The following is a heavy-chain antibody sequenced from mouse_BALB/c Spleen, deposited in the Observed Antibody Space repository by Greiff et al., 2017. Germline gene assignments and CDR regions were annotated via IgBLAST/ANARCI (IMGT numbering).Heavy chain of an antibody. Sequence: EVMLVESGGGLVQPGGSRKLSCAASGFTFSSFGMHWVRQAPEKGLEWVAYISSGSSTIYYADTVKGRFTISRDNPKNTLFLQMTSLRSEDTAMYYCARSLYDYDGAYWGQGTLVTVSA. D-gene: IGHD2-4*01. V-gene: IGHV5-17*02. J-gene: IGHJ3*01. CDR2: ISSGSSTI. CDR3: ARSLYDYDGAY. CDR1: GFTFSSFG.